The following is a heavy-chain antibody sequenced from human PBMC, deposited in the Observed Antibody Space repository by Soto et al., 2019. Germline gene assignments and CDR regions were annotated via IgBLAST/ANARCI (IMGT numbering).Heavy chain of an antibody. D-gene: IGHD3-22*01. J-gene: IGHJ4*02. CDR3: ARNYYDSSAGFDY. Sequence: GGSLRLSCAASGFTLSDYYMTWIRQAPGKGLEWVAVISYDGSNKYYADSVKGRFTISRDNSKNTLYLQMNSLRAEDTAVYYCARNYYDSSAGFDYWGQGTLVTVSS. V-gene: IGHV3-30*03. CDR1: GFTLSDYY. CDR2: ISYDGSNK.